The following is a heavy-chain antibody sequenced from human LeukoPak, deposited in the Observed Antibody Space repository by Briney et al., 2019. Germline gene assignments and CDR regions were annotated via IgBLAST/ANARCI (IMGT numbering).Heavy chain of an antibody. Sequence: PSETLSLTCTVSGGSINSYYWSWIRQPPGKGLEWIGYIYYSGSTNYNPSLKSRVTISVDTSKNQFSLKLSSVTAADTAVYYCARAETEYYYDSSGYYLGYWGQGTLVTVSS. CDR2: IYYSGST. D-gene: IGHD3-22*01. V-gene: IGHV4-59*01. CDR3: ARAETEYYYDSSGYYLGY. CDR1: GGSINSYY. J-gene: IGHJ4*02.